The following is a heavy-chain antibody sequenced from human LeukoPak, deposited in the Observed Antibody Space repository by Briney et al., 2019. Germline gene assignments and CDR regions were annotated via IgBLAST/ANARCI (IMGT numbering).Heavy chain of an antibody. D-gene: IGHD3-22*01. CDR2: INPNSGNT. Sequence: ASVKVSCKASGYTFTGYYMHWVRQAPGQGLEWMGWINPNSGNTGYAQKFQGRVTMTRNTSISTAYMELSSLRSEDTAVYYCARSSSGYYDYWGQGTLVTVSS. J-gene: IGHJ4*02. CDR3: ARSSSGYYDY. V-gene: IGHV1-8*02. CDR1: GYTFTGYY.